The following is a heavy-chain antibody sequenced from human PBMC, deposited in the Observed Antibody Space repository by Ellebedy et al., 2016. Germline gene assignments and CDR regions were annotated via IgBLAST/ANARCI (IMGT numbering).Heavy chain of an antibody. J-gene: IGHJ6*02. Sequence: GGSLRLXXAASGFTVSSNYMSWVRQAPGKGLEWVSVIYSGGSTYYADSVKGRFTISRDNSKNTLYLQMNSLRAEDTAVYYCARGGPMVRGVIITKVFGYGMDVWGQGTTVTVSS. D-gene: IGHD3-10*01. CDR3: ARGGPMVRGVIITKVFGYGMDV. CDR1: GFTVSSNY. V-gene: IGHV3-53*01. CDR2: IYSGGST.